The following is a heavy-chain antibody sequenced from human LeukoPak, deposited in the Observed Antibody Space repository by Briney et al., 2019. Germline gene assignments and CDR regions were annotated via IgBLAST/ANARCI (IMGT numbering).Heavy chain of an antibody. V-gene: IGHV4-34*01. CDR1: GGSFSSYY. CDR3: AREDTAMVTLRYGMDV. Sequence: PSETLSLTCAVYGGSFSSYYWSWIRQPPGKGLEWIGEINHSGSTNYNPSLKSRVTISVDTSKNQFSLKLSSVTAADTAVYYCAREDTAMVTLRYGMDVWGQGTTVTVSS. J-gene: IGHJ6*02. CDR2: INHSGST. D-gene: IGHD5-18*01.